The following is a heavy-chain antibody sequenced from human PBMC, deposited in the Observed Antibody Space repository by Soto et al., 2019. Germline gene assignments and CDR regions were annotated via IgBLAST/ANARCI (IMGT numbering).Heavy chain of an antibody. J-gene: IGHJ4*02. CDR2: IWYDGSNK. CDR3: ARDGNGDYGAS. CDR1: GFTFSSYG. V-gene: IGHV3-33*01. D-gene: IGHD4-17*01. Sequence: GGSLRLSCAASGFTFSSYGMHWVRQAPGKGLEWVAVIWYDGSNKYYADSVKGRFTISRDNSKNTLYLQMNSLRAEDTAVYYCARDGNGDYGASWGQGTLVTVSS.